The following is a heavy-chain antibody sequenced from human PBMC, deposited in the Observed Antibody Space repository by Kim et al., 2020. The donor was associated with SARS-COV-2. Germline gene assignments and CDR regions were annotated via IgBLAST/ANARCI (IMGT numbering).Heavy chain of an antibody. V-gene: IGHV4-4*02. CDR3: ARLEQLVPRPSFDY. J-gene: IGHJ4*02. D-gene: IGHD6-13*01. CDR2: IYHSGST. CDR1: GGSISSSNW. Sequence: SETLSLTCAVSGGSISSSNWWSWVRQPPGKGLEWIGEIYHSGSTNYNPSLKSRVTISVDKSKNQFSLKLSSVTAADTAVYYCARLEQLVPRPSFDYWGQGTLVTVSS.